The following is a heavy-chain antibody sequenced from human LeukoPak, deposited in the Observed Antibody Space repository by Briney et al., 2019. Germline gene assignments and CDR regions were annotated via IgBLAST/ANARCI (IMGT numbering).Heavy chain of an antibody. J-gene: IGHJ3*02. Sequence: SGTLSLTCAGSGASISSSNWWSWVRPPPGKGLEWIGEIYHSGSTNYNPSLKSRVTISVDKSKNQFSLKLSSVTAADTAVYYCARRGFNDAFDIWGQGTMVTVSS. CDR1: GASISSSNW. CDR2: IYHSGST. V-gene: IGHV4-4*02. CDR3: ARRGFNDAFDI.